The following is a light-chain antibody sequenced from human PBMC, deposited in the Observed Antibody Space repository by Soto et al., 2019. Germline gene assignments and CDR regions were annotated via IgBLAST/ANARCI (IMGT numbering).Light chain of an antibody. Sequence: SPVERVTLSCMPSQTVSSNLAWYQQKPGQAPRLLIYGASTRATGIPARFSGSGSGTEFTLSISSLQSEDFAAYYCKRYNNWVSAFLLGQGS. CDR1: QTVSSN. CDR2: GAS. J-gene: IGKJ2*01. CDR3: KRYNNWVSAFL. V-gene: IGKV3-15*01.